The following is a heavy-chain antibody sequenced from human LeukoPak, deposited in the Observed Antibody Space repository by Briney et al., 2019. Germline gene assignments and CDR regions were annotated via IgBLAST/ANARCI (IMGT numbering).Heavy chain of an antibody. CDR3: ASLKNYYDSSGYLVTDAFDI. J-gene: IGHJ3*02. V-gene: IGHV1-69*13. CDR2: IIPIFGTA. D-gene: IGHD3-22*01. Sequence: ASVKVSCKASGGTFSSYAISWVRQAPGQGLEWMGEIIPIFGTANYAQKFQGRVTITADESTSTAYMELRSLKSDDTAVYYCASLKNYYDSSGYLVTDAFDIWGQGTMVTVSS. CDR1: GGTFSSYA.